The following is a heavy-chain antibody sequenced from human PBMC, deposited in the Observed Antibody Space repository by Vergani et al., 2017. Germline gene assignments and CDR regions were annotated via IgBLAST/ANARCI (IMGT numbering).Heavy chain of an antibody. CDR3: ARTLSPYESSGYYYGYXFDY. Sequence: QLQLQESGPGLVKPSETLSLTCTVSGGSINSSSYYWGWIRQPPGKGLEWIWSIYYSGNTYYNPSLKSRVTISVDTSKNQFSLRLKSVTAADTAVYYCARTLSPYESSGYYYGYXFDYWGQGTLVTVSS. CDR1: GGSINSSSYY. V-gene: IGHV4-39*01. CDR2: IYYSGNT. D-gene: IGHD3-22*01. J-gene: IGHJ4*02.